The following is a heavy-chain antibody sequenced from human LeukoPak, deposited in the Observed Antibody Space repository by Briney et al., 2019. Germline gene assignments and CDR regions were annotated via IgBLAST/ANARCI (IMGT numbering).Heavy chain of an antibody. CDR1: RFTFSDYY. J-gene: IGHJ4*02. Sequence: GGSLRLSSAASRFTFSDYYMRWLRQATGEGLEWVSYISSSGSPIYYAHCVKGRFTLSRDNAKNSLYLQMNSLRAEDTAVYYCPSREDYGSGSYVIDYWGQGTLVTVSS. CDR2: ISSSGSPI. V-gene: IGHV3-11*01. CDR3: PSREDYGSGSYVIDY. D-gene: IGHD3-10*01.